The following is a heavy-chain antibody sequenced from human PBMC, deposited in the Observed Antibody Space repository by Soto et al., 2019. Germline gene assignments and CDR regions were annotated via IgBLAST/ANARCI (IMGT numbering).Heavy chain of an antibody. Sequence: ASVKVSCKASGFTFTRSAVQWVRQARGQRLEWIGWIVVGSGDTNSAQKFQERVTITRDRSTSIAYIELSSLRSEDTAVYYCAATIIAAVGTGHYYGLDVWGQGTTVTVSS. CDR3: AATIIAAVGTGHYYGLDV. CDR1: GFTFTRSA. J-gene: IGHJ6*02. V-gene: IGHV1-58*01. CDR2: IVVGSGDT. D-gene: IGHD6-13*01.